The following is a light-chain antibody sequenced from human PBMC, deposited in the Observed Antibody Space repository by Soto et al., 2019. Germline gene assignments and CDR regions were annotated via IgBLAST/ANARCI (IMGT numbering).Light chain of an antibody. Sequence: QSVLTLARCVSGSPGQSCTISCTGTSSDVGGYNYVSWYQQHPGKAPKLMIYDVSKRPSGVPDRFSGSKSGNTASLTISGLQAEDEADYYCCSYAGSYTFHVFVTGTKVTVL. CDR2: DVS. V-gene: IGLV2-11*01. J-gene: IGLJ1*01. CDR3: CSYAGSYTFHV. CDR1: SSDVGGYNY.